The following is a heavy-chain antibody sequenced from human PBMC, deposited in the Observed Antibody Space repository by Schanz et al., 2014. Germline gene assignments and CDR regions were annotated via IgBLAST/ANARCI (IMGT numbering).Heavy chain of an antibody. CDR1: GFTFSSYA. Sequence: EVQLLESGGGLVQPGGSLRLSCAASGFTFSSYAMSWVRQAPGKGLEWVSALSGSGGSTYYADSVKGRFTISRDNSKNTLYLQMNSLRAEDTAVYYCANQIHYDSLTVPRNWGQGTLVTVSS. CDR3: ANQIHYDSLTVPRN. CDR2: LSGSGGST. V-gene: IGHV3-23*01. J-gene: IGHJ4*02. D-gene: IGHD3-9*01.